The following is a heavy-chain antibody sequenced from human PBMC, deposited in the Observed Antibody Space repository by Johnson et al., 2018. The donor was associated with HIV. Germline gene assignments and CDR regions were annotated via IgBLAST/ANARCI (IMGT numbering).Heavy chain of an antibody. J-gene: IGHJ3*02. CDR3: VRVGYRSAYYRDAFDI. D-gene: IGHD2-15*01. V-gene: IGHV3-13*01. CDR1: GFTFSGYD. Sequence: VQLVESGGGLVQPGGSLRLSCAASGFTFSGYDMHWVRQAIGKSLEWVSAIGTAGDTYYADSVKGRFTISRENAKNSLYLQMNSLTAGDMAVYYCVRVGYRSAYYRDAFDIWGQGTLVTVSS. CDR2: IGTAGDT.